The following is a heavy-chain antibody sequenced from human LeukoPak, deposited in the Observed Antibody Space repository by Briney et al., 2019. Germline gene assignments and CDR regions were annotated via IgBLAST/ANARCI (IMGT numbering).Heavy chain of an antibody. J-gene: IGHJ4*02. CDR2: GHYSGTT. CDR3: ARHGTWTGYPLDY. D-gene: IGHD3/OR15-3a*01. CDR1: GVSINSHY. V-gene: IGHV4-59*08. Sequence: PSETLSLTCTVSGVSINSHYWSWIRQSPGKGLEWIAYGHYSGTTNYNPSLKSRVTISVDTSKNQFSLKLTSVSAADTAMYYCARHGTWTGYPLDYWGLGTLVTVSS.